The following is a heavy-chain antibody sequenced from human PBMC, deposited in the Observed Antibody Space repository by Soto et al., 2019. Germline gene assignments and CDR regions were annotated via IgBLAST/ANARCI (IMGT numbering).Heavy chain of an antibody. J-gene: IGHJ4*02. V-gene: IGHV1-69*06. CDR2: IIPIFGTA. Sequence: QVQLVQSGAEVKKPGSSVKVSCKASGGTFSSYAISWVRQAPGQGLEWMGGIIPIFGTANYAQKFQGRVTITADKSTSKAYMELSSLRSEDTAVYYCARGGPGASIAAAAQAYYYWGQGTLVTVSS. CDR1: GGTFSSYA. CDR3: ARGGPGASIAAAAQAYYY. D-gene: IGHD6-13*01.